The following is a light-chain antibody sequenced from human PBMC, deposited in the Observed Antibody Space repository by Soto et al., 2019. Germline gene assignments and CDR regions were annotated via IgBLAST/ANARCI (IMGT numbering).Light chain of an antibody. J-gene: IGLJ1*01. CDR2: DVD. V-gene: IGLV2-11*01. Sequence: QSVLTQPRSVSGSPGQSVTISCTGTSSDVGGYNYVSWYQHHPGKAPKLMIYDVDKRPSGVPGRFSGSKSGNTASLTISGLQAEDEADYYCCSYAGSYPFVFAAGTKVTVL. CDR3: CSYAGSYPFV. CDR1: SSDVGGYNY.